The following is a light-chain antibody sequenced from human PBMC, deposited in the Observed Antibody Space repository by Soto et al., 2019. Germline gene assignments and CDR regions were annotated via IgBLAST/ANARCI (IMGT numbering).Light chain of an antibody. CDR1: QRDLSSSNNEDY. Sequence: DIVMTQSPDSLAVSLGERATINCTSSQRDLSSSNNEDYLAWYQQNPGQPPKLLISWASTREYGVPDRLTGSGSGTDFTLTISSLQAEDVAVYYCQQYYSDPYTFGQGTKLEIK. CDR3: QQYYSDPYT. V-gene: IGKV4-1*01. CDR2: WAS. J-gene: IGKJ2*01.